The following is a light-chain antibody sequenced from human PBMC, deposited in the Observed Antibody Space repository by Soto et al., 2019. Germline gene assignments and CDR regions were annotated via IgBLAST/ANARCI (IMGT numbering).Light chain of an antibody. CDR2: AAS. J-gene: IGKJ2*01. V-gene: IGKV1-39*01. CDR1: QSISTY. Sequence: DIQMTQSPSSLSASVGDRVTITCRASQSISTYLSWYQQKPGKAPNLLIYAASNLQTGVPSRFSGSGSATDFTLTIATLQPEDFATYYFQQSYSTPRTFGHGTKLQIK. CDR3: QQSYSTPRT.